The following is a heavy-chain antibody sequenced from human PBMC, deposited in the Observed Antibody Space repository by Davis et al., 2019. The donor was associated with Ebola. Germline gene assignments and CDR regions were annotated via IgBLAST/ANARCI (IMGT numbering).Heavy chain of an antibody. V-gene: IGHV4-4*02. CDR2: IYHRGST. Sequence: MPSETLSLTCAVSGGSISSSNWWSWVRLPPGKGLEWIGDIYHRGSTNYNPSLKSRVTISVDTSQNRFSLKLTSVTAADTAVYYCARGGLPAAADYWGQGTLVTVSS. CDR3: ARGGLPAAADY. CDR1: GGSISSSNW. D-gene: IGHD2-2*01. J-gene: IGHJ4*02.